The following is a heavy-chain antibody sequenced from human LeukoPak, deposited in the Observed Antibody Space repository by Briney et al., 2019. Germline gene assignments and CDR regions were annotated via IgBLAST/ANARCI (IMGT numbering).Heavy chain of an antibody. Sequence: GGSLRLSCAASGFTFSSYAMHWVRQAPGKGLEWVAVISYDGSKKYYADSVKGRFTISRDNSKNTLYLQMNSLRAEDTAVYYCASSDREGFDYWGQGTLVTVSS. CDR3: ASSDREGFDY. V-gene: IGHV3-30-3*01. CDR2: ISYDGSKK. D-gene: IGHD1-26*01. J-gene: IGHJ4*02. CDR1: GFTFSSYA.